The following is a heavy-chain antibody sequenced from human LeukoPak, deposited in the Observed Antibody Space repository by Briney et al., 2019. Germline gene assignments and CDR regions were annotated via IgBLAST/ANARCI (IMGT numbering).Heavy chain of an antibody. D-gene: IGHD2-2*01. CDR2: ISDDSNYI. Sequence: GGSLRLSCAASGFTFSDYSMNWVRQAPGKGLEWVSSISDDSNYIYYADSVRGRFTISRDNAKNSLYLQMNSLRAEDTAVYYCANHLACGSTGCPFFDYWGQGTLVTVSS. J-gene: IGHJ4*02. CDR1: GFTFSDYS. CDR3: ANHLACGSTGCPFFDY. V-gene: IGHV3-21*01.